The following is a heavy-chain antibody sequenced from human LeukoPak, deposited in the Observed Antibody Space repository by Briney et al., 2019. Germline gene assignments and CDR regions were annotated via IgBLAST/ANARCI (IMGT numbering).Heavy chain of an antibody. D-gene: IGHD6-13*01. V-gene: IGHV4-59*08. CDR2: IYYSGST. J-gene: IGHJ6*02. CDR3: ARNGGYSSSWDYYYYGMDV. Sequence: SQTLSLTCTVSGGSISSYYWSWIRQPPGKGLEWIGYIYYSGSTNYNPSLKSRVTISVDTSKNQFSLKLSSVTAADTAVYYCARNGGYSSSWDYYYYGMDVWGQGTTVTVSS. CDR1: GGSISSYY.